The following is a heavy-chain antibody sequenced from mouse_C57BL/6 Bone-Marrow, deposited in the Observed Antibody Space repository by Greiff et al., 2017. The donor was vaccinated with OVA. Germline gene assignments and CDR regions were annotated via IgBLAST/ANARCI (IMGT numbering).Heavy chain of an antibody. CDR3: ARWGYGTY. Sequence: QVQLQQPGAELVMPGASVKLSCKASGYTFTSYWMHWVKQRPGQGLEWIGEIDPSDSYTNYNQKFKGKSTLTVDKSSSTAYMQLSSLTSEDSAVYYCARWGYGTYWGQGTTLTVSS. J-gene: IGHJ2*01. CDR2: IDPSDSYT. CDR1: GYTFTSYW. D-gene: IGHD1-1*01. V-gene: IGHV1-69*01.